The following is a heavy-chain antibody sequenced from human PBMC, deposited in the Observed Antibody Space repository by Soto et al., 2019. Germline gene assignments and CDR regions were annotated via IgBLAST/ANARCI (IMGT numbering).Heavy chain of an antibody. J-gene: IGHJ6*02. CDR3: ARGGYSYGYWRYGYYYYGMDV. Sequence: GASVKVSCKASGGTFSSYAISWVRQAPGQGLEWMGGIIPIFGTANYAQKFQGRVTISVDTSKNQFSLKLSSVTAADTAVYYCARGGYSYGYWRYGYYYYGMDVWGQGTTVTVSS. D-gene: IGHD5-18*01. V-gene: IGHV1-69*06. CDR1: GGTFSSYA. CDR2: IIPIFGTA.